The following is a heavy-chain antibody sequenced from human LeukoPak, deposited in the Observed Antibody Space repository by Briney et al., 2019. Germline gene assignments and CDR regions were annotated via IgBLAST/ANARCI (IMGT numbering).Heavy chain of an antibody. D-gene: IGHD3-22*01. J-gene: IGHJ4*02. CDR1: GYTFTSYG. CDR2: INPSGGST. CDR3: ATDYSSGWY. V-gene: IGHV1-46*01. Sequence: ASVKVSCKASGYTFTSYGISWVRQAPGQGLEWMGIINPSGGSTSYAQKFQGRVTMTRDMSTSTVYMELSSLRSEDTAVYYCATDYSSGWYWGQGTLVTVSS.